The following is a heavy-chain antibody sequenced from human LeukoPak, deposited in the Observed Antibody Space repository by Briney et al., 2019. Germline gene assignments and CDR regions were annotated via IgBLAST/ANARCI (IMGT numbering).Heavy chain of an antibody. J-gene: IGHJ4*02. CDR3: ARDYGGNQFDY. V-gene: IGHV3-30-3*01. D-gene: IGHD4-23*01. CDR2: ISYDGSNK. CDR1: GFTFSSYA. Sequence: GRSLRLSCGASGFTFSSYAMHWVRQAPGKGLEWVAVISYDGSNKYYADSVKGRFTISRDNSKNTLYLQMNSLRAEDTAVYYCARDYGGNQFDYWGQGTLVTVSS.